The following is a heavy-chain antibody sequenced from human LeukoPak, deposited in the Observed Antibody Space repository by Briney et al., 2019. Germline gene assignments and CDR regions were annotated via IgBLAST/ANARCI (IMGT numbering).Heavy chain of an antibody. CDR3: ARDQSGIVGATGYFRH. D-gene: IGHD1-26*01. J-gene: IGHJ1*01. V-gene: IGHV4-59*01. CDR1: GGSISSYY. CDR2: IYYSGST. Sequence: SETLSLTCTVSGGSISSYYWSWIRQAPGKGLEWIGYIYYSGSTNYNPSLQSRVTISVDTSKNQFSLKLSSVTAADTAVYYCARDQSGIVGATGYFRHWGQGTLVTVSS.